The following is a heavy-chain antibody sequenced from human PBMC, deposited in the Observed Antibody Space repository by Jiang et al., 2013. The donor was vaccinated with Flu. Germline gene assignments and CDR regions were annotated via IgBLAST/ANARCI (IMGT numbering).Heavy chain of an antibody. CDR2: INGGNDNT. CDR1: GYTFTNYA. D-gene: IGHD4-11*01. J-gene: IGHJ6*02. CDR3: ARDYSNFDRMDV. Sequence: SGAEVKKPGASVKVSCKASGYTFTNYAMHWVRQAPGQRLEWMGWINGGNDNTKYSQKFQGRITITTDTSASTAYMELSSLRSEDTAVYYCARDYSNFDRMDVWGQGTTVTVSS. V-gene: IGHV1-3*01.